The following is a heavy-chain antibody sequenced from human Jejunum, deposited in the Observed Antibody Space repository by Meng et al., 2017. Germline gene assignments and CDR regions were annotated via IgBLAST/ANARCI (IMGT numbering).Heavy chain of an antibody. CDR1: GFTFSGYE. V-gene: IGHV3-48*03. J-gene: IGHJ5*02. CDR3: ARKKPGTVYFDP. CDR2: ISGSGTTI. Sequence: GGSLRLSCAASGFTFSGYEMNWIRQAPGKGLEWVSYISGSGTTIYYADSVRGRFTISRDNAKNSVHLQMSSLRAEDTAVYYCARKKPGTVYFDPWGQGTLVTVSS. D-gene: IGHD5/OR15-5a*01.